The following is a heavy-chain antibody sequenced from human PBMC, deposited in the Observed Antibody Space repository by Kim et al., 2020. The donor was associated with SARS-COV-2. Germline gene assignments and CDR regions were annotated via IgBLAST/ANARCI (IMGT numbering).Heavy chain of an antibody. D-gene: IGHD5-12*01. V-gene: IGHV4-34*01. CDR2: INHSGST. CDR1: GGSFSGYY. Sequence: SETLSLTCAVYGGSFSGYYWSWIRQPPGKGLEWIGEINHSGSTNYNPSLKSRVTISVDTSKNQFSLKLSSVTAADTAVYYCARIRQATTYLIRDAFDIWGQGTMVTVSS. CDR3: ARIRQATTYLIRDAFDI. J-gene: IGHJ3*02.